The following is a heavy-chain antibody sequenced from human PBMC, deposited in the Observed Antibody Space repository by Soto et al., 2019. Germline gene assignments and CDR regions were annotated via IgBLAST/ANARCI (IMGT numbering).Heavy chain of an antibody. D-gene: IGHD3-9*01. V-gene: IGHV2-5*02. CDR3: AHSLMHYDILTGYYSQNWFEP. J-gene: IGHJ5*02. CDR2: IYWDDDK. Sequence: GSGPTLVNPTQTLTLTCTFSGFSLSTSGVGVGWIRQPPGKALEWLALIYWDDDKRYSPSLKSRLTITKDTSKNQVVLTMTNMDPVDTATYYCAHSLMHYDILTGYYSQNWFEPWGQGTLVTVSS. CDR1: GFSLSTSGVG.